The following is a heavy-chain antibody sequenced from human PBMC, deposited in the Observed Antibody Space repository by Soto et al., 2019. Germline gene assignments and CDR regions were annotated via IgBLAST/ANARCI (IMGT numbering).Heavy chain of an antibody. CDR1: GYSFTSYW. D-gene: IGHD6-19*01. J-gene: IGHJ6*02. CDR2: IYPGDSDT. CDR3: ARHPPERYSSCLYLYCYYGIEV. V-gene: IGHV5-51*01. Sequence: PGESLKISCKGSGYSFTSYWIGWVRQMPGKGLEWMGIIYPGDSDTRYSPSFQGQVTISADKSISTAYLQWSSLKASDTAMYYCARHPPERYSSCLYLYCYYGIEVCCQATTVSVS.